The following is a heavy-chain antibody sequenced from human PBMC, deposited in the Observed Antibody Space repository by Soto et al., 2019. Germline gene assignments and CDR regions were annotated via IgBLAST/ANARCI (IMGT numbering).Heavy chain of an antibody. CDR3: ARDPSIVVVVAATPRSYYGMDV. V-gene: IGHV1-2*02. J-gene: IGHJ6*02. CDR1: GYTFTGYY. CDR2: INPNSGGT. D-gene: IGHD2-15*01. Sequence: GASVKVSCKASGYTFTGYYMHWVRQAPGQGLEWMGWINPNSGGTNYSQKFQGRVTITRDTSASTAYMELSSLRSEDTAVYYCARDPSIVVVVAATPRSYYGMDVWGQGTTVTVSS.